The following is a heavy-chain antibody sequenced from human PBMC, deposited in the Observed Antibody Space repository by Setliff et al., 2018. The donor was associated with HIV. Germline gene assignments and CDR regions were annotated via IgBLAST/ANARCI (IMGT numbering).Heavy chain of an antibody. D-gene: IGHD3-10*01. Sequence: GASVKVSCKASGGTFSSYAISWVRQAPGQGLEWMGGIIPILGIANYAQKFQGRVTITADKSTSTAYMELSSLRSEDTAVYYCARVVVRGVTFIAEYFQHWGQGTLVTVSS. CDR2: IIPILGIA. V-gene: IGHV1-69*10. CDR3: ARVVVRGVTFIAEYFQH. J-gene: IGHJ1*01. CDR1: GGTFSSYA.